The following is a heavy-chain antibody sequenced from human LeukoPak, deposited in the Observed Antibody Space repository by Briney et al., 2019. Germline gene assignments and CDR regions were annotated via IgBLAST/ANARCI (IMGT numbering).Heavy chain of an antibody. J-gene: IGHJ4*02. CDR2: INPNGGGT. CDR1: GYTFTGCY. V-gene: IGHV1-46*01. D-gene: IGHD3-10*01. Sequence: GASVKVSCKASGYTFTGCYMHWVRQAPGQGLEWMGMINPNGGGTSYGQKFQGRVTMTTDTSTSTVYMELSSLTSEDTAVYSCARGNGFWAPLPYWGQGTLVTVSS. CDR3: ARGNGFWAPLPY.